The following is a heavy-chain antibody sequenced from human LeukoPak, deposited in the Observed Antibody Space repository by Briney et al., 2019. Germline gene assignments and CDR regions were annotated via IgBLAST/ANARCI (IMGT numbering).Heavy chain of an antibody. V-gene: IGHV3-30*18. CDR1: GFTFSSYG. Sequence: GGSLRLSCAASGFTFSSYGMHWVRQAPGKGLEWVAVISYDGSNKYYADSVKGRFTISRDNSKNTLYLQMNSLRAEDTAVYSCAKASYSSGWCFDYWGQGTLVTVSS. CDR2: ISYDGSNK. CDR3: AKASYSSGWCFDY. J-gene: IGHJ4*02. D-gene: IGHD6-19*01.